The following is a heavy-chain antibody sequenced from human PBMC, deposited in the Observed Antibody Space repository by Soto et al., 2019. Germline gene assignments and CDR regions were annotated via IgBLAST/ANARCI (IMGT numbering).Heavy chain of an antibody. Sequence: GESLKISCQGSGYSFASHWVAWLRQMPEKGLEWIGTLYPGDSDTKYSSAFQGHVTISADTSVSTAYLQWRSLEATDSAIYYCARYSGSYWHYLDFWGQGTLVTVSS. D-gene: IGHD1-26*01. CDR2: LYPGDSDT. CDR3: ARYSGSYWHYLDF. CDR1: GYSFASHW. V-gene: IGHV5-51*01. J-gene: IGHJ4*02.